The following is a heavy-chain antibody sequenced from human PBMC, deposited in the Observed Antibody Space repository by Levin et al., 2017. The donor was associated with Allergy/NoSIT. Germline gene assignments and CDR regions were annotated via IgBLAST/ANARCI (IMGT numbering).Heavy chain of an antibody. J-gene: IGHJ6*02. CDR1: GYTFTSYY. V-gene: IGHV1-46*01. D-gene: IGHD2-15*01. Sequence: GASVKVSCKASGYTFTSYYMHWVRQAPGQGLEWMGTINPSGGSTSYAQKFQGRVTMTRDTSTSTVYMELSSLRSDDTAVYYCARGYCRGGGCSYFYYGMDVWGQGTTVTVSS. CDR2: INPSGGST. CDR3: ARGYCRGGGCSYFYYGMDV.